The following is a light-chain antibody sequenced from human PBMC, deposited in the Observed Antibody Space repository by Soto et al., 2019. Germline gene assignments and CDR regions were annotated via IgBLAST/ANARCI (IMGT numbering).Light chain of an antibody. V-gene: IGLV1-44*01. CDR1: SSNIARNS. Sequence: QSVLTQPPSASGTPGQRVTISCSGSSSNIARNSVNWYQQLPGTAPKLLIYDNNQRPSGVPDRFSGSKSGTSASLAISGLQSEDEADYYCSSYTSSSTLVFGGGTQLTVL. CDR3: SSYTSSSTLV. CDR2: DNN. J-gene: IGLJ2*01.